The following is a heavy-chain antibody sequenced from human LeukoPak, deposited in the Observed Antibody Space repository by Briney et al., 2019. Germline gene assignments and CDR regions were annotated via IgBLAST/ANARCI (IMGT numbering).Heavy chain of an antibody. D-gene: IGHD3-22*01. CDR2: IFYSGTT. CDR3: ARGGWNKFDY. Sequence: SETLSLTCTVSGGSISSYYWSWIRQPPGKGLEWIWFIFYSGTTNYNPSLKSRVTISVDTSKNQFSLKLSSVTAADTAVYYCARGGWNKFDYWGQGTLVTVSS. V-gene: IGHV4-59*01. CDR1: GGSISSYY. J-gene: IGHJ4*02.